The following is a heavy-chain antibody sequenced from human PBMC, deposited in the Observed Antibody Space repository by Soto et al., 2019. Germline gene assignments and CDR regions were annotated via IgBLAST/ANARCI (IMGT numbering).Heavy chain of an antibody. V-gene: IGHV4-31*03. CDR2: IYYTGVT. J-gene: IGHJ5*02. CDR3: TSDGTSTANWIDP. Sequence: SRTLSLTCTVSGASLHIGGYYWAWIRQNPGKGLEWIGYIYYTGVTYYNPSLGSRVNISVDTSKNQFSLELTSVTAADTAVYYRTSDGTSTANWIDPGGQGLLVIVSS. CDR1: GASLHIGGYY. D-gene: IGHD2-2*01.